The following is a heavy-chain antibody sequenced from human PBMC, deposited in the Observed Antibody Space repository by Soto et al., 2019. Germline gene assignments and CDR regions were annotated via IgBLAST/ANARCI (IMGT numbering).Heavy chain of an antibody. D-gene: IGHD6-19*01. CDR3: ARGIRYSSGWDFDY. CDR1: GDTFISYA. J-gene: IGHJ4*02. CDR2: IIPMFGTP. Sequence: QVQLVQSGAEVKKPGSSVRVSCKASGDTFISYAFSWVRQAPGQGLEWMGAIIPMFGTPNYAQKFQDRVTIAADRSTSTAYMDLGSLRSEDTAVYYCARGIRYSSGWDFDYWGQGTLVTVSS. V-gene: IGHV1-69*06.